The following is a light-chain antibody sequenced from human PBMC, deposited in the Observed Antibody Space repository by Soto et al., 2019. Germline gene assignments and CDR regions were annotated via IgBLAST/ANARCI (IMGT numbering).Light chain of an antibody. CDR1: SGDVGGYNY. J-gene: IGLJ1*01. CDR2: EVS. Sequence: ALTQPPSASGSPGQSVTISCTGTSGDVGGYNYVSWYQQHPGKAPKLMIFEVSERPSGVPDRFSASKSGNTASLTVSGLQAEDEADYYCSSHAGSNNYVFGTGTKVTV. CDR3: SSHAGSNNYV. V-gene: IGLV2-8*01.